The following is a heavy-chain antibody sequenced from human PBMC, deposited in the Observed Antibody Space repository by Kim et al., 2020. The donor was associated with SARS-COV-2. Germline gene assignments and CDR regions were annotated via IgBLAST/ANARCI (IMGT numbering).Heavy chain of an antibody. V-gene: IGHV3-23*01. Sequence: SGFTFSNYAMSWVRQAPGKGLEWASSITNSGGDTYYPDSVKGRFTISRDNFKSTLYLQMDSLRAEDTALYYCAKSSGIYTYYLDLWGRGTLAT. CDR3: AKSSGIYTYYLDL. J-gene: IGHJ2*01. CDR2: ITNSGGDT. D-gene: IGHD1-26*01. CDR1: GFTFSNYA.